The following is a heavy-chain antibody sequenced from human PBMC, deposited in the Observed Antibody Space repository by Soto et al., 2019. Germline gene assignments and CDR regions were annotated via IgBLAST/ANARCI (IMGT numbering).Heavy chain of an antibody. D-gene: IGHD5-18*01. V-gene: IGHV1-46*01. CDR3: ARDDWGDTAMVVYYYYYGMDV. CDR2: INPSGGST. CDR1: GYTFTSYY. Sequence: QVQLVQSGAEVKKPGASVKVSCKASGYTFTSYYMHWVRQAPGQGLEWMGIINPSGGSTSYAQKSQGRVTMTRDTSTSTGYMELSSLKSEDTAVYYCARDDWGDTAMVVYYYYYGMDVWGQGTTVTVSS. J-gene: IGHJ6*02.